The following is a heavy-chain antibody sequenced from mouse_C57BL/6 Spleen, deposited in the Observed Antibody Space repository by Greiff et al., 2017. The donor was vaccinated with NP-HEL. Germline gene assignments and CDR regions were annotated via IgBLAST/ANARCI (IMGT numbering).Heavy chain of an antibody. J-gene: IGHJ2*01. D-gene: IGHD3-3*01. V-gene: IGHV1-55*01. CDR1: GYTFTSYW. Sequence: QVQLQQSGAELVKPGASVKMSCKASGYTFTSYWITWVKQRPGQGLEWIGDIYPGSGSTNYNEKFKSKATLTVDTSSSTAYMQLSSLTSEDSAVYYCAREGQGPYYFDYWGQGTTLTVSS. CDR3: AREGQGPYYFDY. CDR2: IYPGSGST.